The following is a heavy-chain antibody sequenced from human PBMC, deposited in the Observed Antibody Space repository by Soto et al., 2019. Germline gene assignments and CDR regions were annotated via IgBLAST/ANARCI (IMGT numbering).Heavy chain of an antibody. CDR2: ISWDGGST. J-gene: IGHJ4*02. D-gene: IGHD3-22*01. V-gene: IGHV3-43*01. CDR1: GFTFEDYT. CDR3: AKDAYYYDSSGPPDY. Sequence: LRLSCAASGFTFEDYTMHWVRQAPGKGLEWVSLISWDGGSTYYADSVKGRFTISRDNSKNSLYLQMNSLRTEDTALYYCAKDAYYYDSSGPPDYWGQGTLVTVSS.